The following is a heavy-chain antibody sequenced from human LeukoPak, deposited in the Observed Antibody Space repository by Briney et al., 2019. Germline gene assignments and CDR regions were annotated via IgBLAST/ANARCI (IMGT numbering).Heavy chain of an antibody. D-gene: IGHD1-26*01. Sequence: GGSLRLSCAASGFTFNNYNMNWVRQAPGKALEWVSSITSSGTYTFYADSVKGRFTISRDNAKNSLYLQMNSLGPEDTAVYYCARDPYSGNYGNYYYYYMDVWGKGTTVTISS. CDR3: ARDPYSGNYGNYYYYYMDV. CDR1: GFTFNNYN. J-gene: IGHJ6*03. V-gene: IGHV3-21*01. CDR2: ITSSGTYT.